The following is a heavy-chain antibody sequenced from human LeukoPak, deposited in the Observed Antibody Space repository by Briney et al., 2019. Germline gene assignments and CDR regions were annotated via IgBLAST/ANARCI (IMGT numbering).Heavy chain of an antibody. J-gene: IGHJ6*03. CDR2: INSDGSST. Sequence: GGSLRLSCAASGFTFSSYWMHWVRQAPGKGLVWVSRINSDGSSTSYAASVKGRFTISRDNAKNTLYLQMNSRRAEDTAVYYCARGEVYYYDSSGYYYYYYYIDVRGKGTTVTVSS. CDR1: GFTFSSYW. V-gene: IGHV3-74*01. D-gene: IGHD3-22*01. CDR3: ARGEVYYYDSSGYYYYYYYIDV.